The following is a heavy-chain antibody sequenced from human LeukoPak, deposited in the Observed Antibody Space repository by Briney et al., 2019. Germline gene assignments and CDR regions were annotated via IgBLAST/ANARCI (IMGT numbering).Heavy chain of an antibody. D-gene: IGHD1-26*01. CDR2: INPNSGGT. V-gene: IGHV1-2*02. CDR3: ARARGSYSFDY. J-gene: IGHJ4*02. CDR1: GYTFTGYY. Sequence: GASVKVSCKASGYTFTGYYMHWVRQAPGQGLGWMGWINPNSGGTYYAQKFQGRVTMTRDTSISTAYMELSRLRSDDTAVYYCARARGSYSFDYWGQGTLVTVSS.